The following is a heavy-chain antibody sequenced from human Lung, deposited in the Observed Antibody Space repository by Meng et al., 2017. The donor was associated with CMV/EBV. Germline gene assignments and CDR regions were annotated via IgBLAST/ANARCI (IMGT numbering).Heavy chain of an antibody. D-gene: IGHD4-23*01. CDR1: WDIVSSNSAA. V-gene: IGHV6-1*01. Sequence: QVQLQHSCPGLVKPTPTLSLTCAISWDIVSSNSAAWHWIRQSPSRGLEWLGRTYYRSKWYHEYAVSVKSRITISPDTPKNQFSLQLNSMTPEDTAVYYCARGINGGCGDWGQGTLVTVSS. CDR2: TYYRSKWYH. CDR3: ARGINGGCGD. J-gene: IGHJ4*02.